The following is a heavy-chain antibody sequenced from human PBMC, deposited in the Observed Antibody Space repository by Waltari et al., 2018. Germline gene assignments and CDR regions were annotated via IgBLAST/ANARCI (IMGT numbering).Heavy chain of an antibody. CDR2: ISYSGST. CDR1: GGSISSSSYY. CDR3: ARAWNDFWSGYYFDY. J-gene: IGHJ4*03. V-gene: IGHV4-39*07. D-gene: IGHD3-3*01. Sequence: QLQLQESGPGLVKPSETLSLTCTVSGGSISSSSYYWGWIRQPPGKGLEWSGRISYSGSTYYDPSLRSRFPISVDTSKNQFSLKLSSVTAAATAVYYCARAWNDFWSGYYFDYWGQGTTVTVSS.